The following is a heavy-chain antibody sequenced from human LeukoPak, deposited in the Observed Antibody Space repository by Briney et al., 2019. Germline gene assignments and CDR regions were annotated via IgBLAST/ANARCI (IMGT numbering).Heavy chain of an antibody. V-gene: IGHV3-48*03. Sequence: HTGGSLRLSCAASGFTFSSYEMNWVRQAPGKGLEWVSYISSSGSTIYYADSVKGRFTISRDNAKNSLFLQMNSLRVEDTAVYYCARSLVVGATYPYHWGQGTLVTVSS. D-gene: IGHD1-26*01. CDR3: ARSLVVGATYPYH. CDR1: GFTFSSYE. CDR2: ISSSGSTI. J-gene: IGHJ5*02.